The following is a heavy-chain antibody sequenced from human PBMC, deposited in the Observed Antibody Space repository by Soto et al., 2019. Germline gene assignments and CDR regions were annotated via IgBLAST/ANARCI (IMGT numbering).Heavy chain of an antibody. J-gene: IGHJ6*02. CDR2: TYYRSKWYN. CDR1: GDSVSSNSAA. CDR3: AREKGSSGWSVSDYYYYGMDV. Sequence: PSQTLSLTCAISGDSVSSNSAAWNWIRQSPSRGLEWLGRTYYRSKWYNDYAVSVKSRITINPDTSKNQFSLQLNSVTPEDTAAYYCAREKGSSGWSVSDYYYYGMDVWGQGTTVTVSS. D-gene: IGHD6-19*01. V-gene: IGHV6-1*01.